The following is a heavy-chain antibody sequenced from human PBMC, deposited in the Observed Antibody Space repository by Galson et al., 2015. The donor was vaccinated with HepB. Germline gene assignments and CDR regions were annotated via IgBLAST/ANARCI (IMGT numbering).Heavy chain of an antibody. D-gene: IGHD1-7*01. CDR1: GFTFSTYW. Sequence: SLRLSCAASGFTFSTYWMTWVRQAPGKGLEWVANIKKDGSKKYYVDSVKGRFTISRDNGKNSLYLQMNSLRAEDTAVYYCACTANIWNYYYVDYLGQGGLVTVSS. CDR2: IKKDGSKK. CDR3: ACTANIWNYYYVDY. V-gene: IGHV3-7*03. J-gene: IGHJ4*02.